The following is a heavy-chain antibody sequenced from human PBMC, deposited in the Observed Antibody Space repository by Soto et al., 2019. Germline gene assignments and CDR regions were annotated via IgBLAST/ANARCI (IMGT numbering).Heavy chain of an antibody. CDR1: GFIFSTYW. Sequence: GGSLRLSCAASGFIFSTYWMHWVRQAPGKGLVWVSRINSDGSSTTYADSVKGRFTISRDDAKNTLYLQMNSLRAEDTAVYYCARGAAITWGAYYYYYYMDVWGKGTTVTVSS. J-gene: IGHJ6*03. CDR3: ARGAAITWGAYYYYYYMDV. D-gene: IGHD2-2*01. V-gene: IGHV3-74*01. CDR2: INSDGSST.